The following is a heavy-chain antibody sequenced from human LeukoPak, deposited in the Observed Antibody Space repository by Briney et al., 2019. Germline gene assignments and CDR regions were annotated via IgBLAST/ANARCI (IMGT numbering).Heavy chain of an antibody. CDR1: GFTFSSYS. J-gene: IGHJ4*02. D-gene: IGHD3-22*01. CDR3: AREGDYYDSSGYYPQLLDY. CDR2: ISSSSSYI. Sequence: GGSLRPSCAASGFTFSSYSMNWVRQAPGKGLEWVSSISSSSSYIYYADSVKGRFTISRDNAKNSLYLQMNSLRAEDTAVYYCAREGDYYDSSGYYPQLLDYWGQGTLVTVSS. V-gene: IGHV3-21*01.